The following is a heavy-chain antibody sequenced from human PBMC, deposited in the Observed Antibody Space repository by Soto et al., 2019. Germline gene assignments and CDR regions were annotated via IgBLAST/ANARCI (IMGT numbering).Heavy chain of an antibody. CDR2: ISSNGRST. Sequence: PGGSQRLSYATSGFTFSTYAMHWVRQAPGKGLEYVSAISSNGRSTYYANSVKGRFTISRDNSKNTLYLQMDSLRAEDMAVYYCARDRCTNGVCYAPSDYWGQGTLVTVSS. V-gene: IGHV3-64*01. CDR1: GFTFSTYA. D-gene: IGHD2-8*01. J-gene: IGHJ4*02. CDR3: ARDRCTNGVCYAPSDY.